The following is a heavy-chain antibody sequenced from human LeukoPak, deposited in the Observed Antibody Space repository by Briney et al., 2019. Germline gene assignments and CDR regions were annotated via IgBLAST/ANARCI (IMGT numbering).Heavy chain of an antibody. D-gene: IGHD6-6*01. Sequence: GGSLRLSCAASGFTFSSYAMSWVRQAPGKGLEWVSAISGSGGSTYYADSVKGRFTISRDNSKNTLYLQMNSLRAEDTAVYYCARDPDSSSSWYFDLWGRGTLVTVSS. J-gene: IGHJ2*01. CDR1: GFTFSSYA. CDR3: ARDPDSSSSWYFDL. CDR2: ISGSGGST. V-gene: IGHV3-23*01.